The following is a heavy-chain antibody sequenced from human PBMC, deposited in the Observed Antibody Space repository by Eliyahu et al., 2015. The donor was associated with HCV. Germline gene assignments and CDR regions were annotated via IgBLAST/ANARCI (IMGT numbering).Heavy chain of an antibody. CDR2: IIPIFGTA. V-gene: IGHV1-69*01. CDR1: GGTFSSYA. Sequence: QVQLVQSGAEVKKPGSSVKVSCKASGGTFSSYAISWVRQAPGQGLEWMGGIIPIFGTANYAQKFQGRATITADESTSTAYMELSSLRSEDTAVYYCARAPGGYRAPHTGSYFDYWGQGTLVTVSS. CDR3: ARAPGGYRAPHTGSYFDY. J-gene: IGHJ4*02. D-gene: IGHD1-26*01.